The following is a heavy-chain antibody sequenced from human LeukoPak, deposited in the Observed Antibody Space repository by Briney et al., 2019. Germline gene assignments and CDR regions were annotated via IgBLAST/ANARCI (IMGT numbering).Heavy chain of an antibody. CDR3: AKDLRYSSSPPGGY. J-gene: IGHJ4*02. CDR2: MWYDGSNK. Sequence: PGGSLRLSCAASGFTFNSYGMHWVRQAPGKGLEWVAVMWYDGSNKYYADSVKGRFTISRDNSKNTLYLQMNSLRAEDTAVYYCAKDLRYSSSPPGGYWGQGTLVTVSS. D-gene: IGHD6-6*01. CDR1: GFTFNSYG. V-gene: IGHV3-30*02.